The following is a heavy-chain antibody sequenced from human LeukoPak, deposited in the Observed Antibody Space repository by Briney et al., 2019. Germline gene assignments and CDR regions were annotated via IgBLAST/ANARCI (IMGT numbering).Heavy chain of an antibody. J-gene: IGHJ6*02. CDR3: ARDGAGYYDSSGYENYYYYGMDV. D-gene: IGHD3-22*01. V-gene: IGHV3-48*03. CDR1: GFTFSSYE. CDR2: ISSSGSTI. Sequence: PGGSLRLSCAASGFTFSSYEMNWVRQAPGEGLEWVSYISSSGSTIYYADSVKGRFTISRDNAKNSLYLQMNSLRAEDTAVYYCARDGAGYYDSSGYENYYYYGMDVWGQGTTVTVSS.